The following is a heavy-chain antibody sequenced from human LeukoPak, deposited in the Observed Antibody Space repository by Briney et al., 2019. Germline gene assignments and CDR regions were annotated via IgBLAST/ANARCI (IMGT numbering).Heavy chain of an antibody. CDR3: ARDLGPGQYYYYYIDV. V-gene: IGHV3-7*01. CDR2: IKQDGSEK. J-gene: IGHJ6*03. Sequence: GGSLRLPCAASEFTFSSYWMSWVRQAPGKGLEWVANIKQDGSEKYYVDSVKGRFTISRDNAKNSLYLQMNSLRAEDTAVYYCARDLGPGQYYYYYIDVWGKGTTVTVSS. CDR1: EFTFSSYW.